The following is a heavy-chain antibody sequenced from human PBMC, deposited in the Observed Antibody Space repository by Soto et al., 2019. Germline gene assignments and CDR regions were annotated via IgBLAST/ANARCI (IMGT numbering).Heavy chain of an antibody. Sequence: ASVKGSCKASGYTFTVYAMHWVRQAPGQRLEWMGWINAGNGNTKYSQKFQGRVTITRDTSASTAYMELSSLRSEDTAVYYCARAVAVAADFDYWGQGTLVTVSS. V-gene: IGHV1-3*01. CDR3: ARAVAVAADFDY. J-gene: IGHJ4*02. CDR1: GYTFTVYA. D-gene: IGHD6-19*01. CDR2: INAGNGNT.